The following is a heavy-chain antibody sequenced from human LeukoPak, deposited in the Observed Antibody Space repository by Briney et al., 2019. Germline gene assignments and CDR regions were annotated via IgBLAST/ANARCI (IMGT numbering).Heavy chain of an antibody. V-gene: IGHV4-59*08. CDR3: ARGNTVHDFWSGVAKNWFDP. CDR1: GGSISNYY. Sequence: SETLSLTCTVSGGSISNYYWAWIRQPPGKRMQWIGYIYYSGSTNYNPSLKSRVTISADTSKNQFSLKLSSVTAADTAIYYCARGNTVHDFWSGVAKNWFDPWGQGTLVTVSS. J-gene: IGHJ5*02. CDR2: IYYSGST. D-gene: IGHD3-3*01.